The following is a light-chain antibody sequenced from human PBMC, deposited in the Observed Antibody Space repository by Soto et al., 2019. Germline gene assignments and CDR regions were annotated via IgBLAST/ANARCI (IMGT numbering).Light chain of an antibody. CDR1: QSVSSY. CDR2: DTS. V-gene: IGKV3-11*01. CDR3: QQRSNWHT. Sequence: DIVLTQSPATLSLSPGERATLSCRASQSVSSYLAWYHQKPGQVPRLLIYDTSNRAAGIPARFSGSGSGTDFTLTISSLEPEDFAVYYCQQRSNWHTFGGGTKVEMK. J-gene: IGKJ4*01.